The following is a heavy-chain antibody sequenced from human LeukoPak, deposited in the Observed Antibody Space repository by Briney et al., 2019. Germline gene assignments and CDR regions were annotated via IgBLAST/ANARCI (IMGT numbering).Heavy chain of an antibody. CDR3: ARDPGPTVTTHSAFDI. D-gene: IGHD4-17*01. CDR1: GYTFTGYY. Sequence: ASVKFSCKASGYTFTGYYMHWVRQAPGQGLEWMGRIIPILGIANYAQKFQSRVTITADKSTSTAYMELSSLRSEDTAVYYCARDPGPTVTTHSAFDIWGQGTMVTVSS. J-gene: IGHJ3*02. V-gene: IGHV1-69*04. CDR2: IIPILGIA.